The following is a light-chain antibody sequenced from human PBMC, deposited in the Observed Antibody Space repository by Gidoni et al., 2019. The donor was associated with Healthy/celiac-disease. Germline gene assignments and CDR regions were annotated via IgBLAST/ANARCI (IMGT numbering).Light chain of an antibody. CDR3: QQYDSFPYT. J-gene: IGKJ2*01. CDR2: DAS. V-gene: IGKV1-33*01. CDR1: QGISNY. Sequence: DIQMTQSPSSLSASVGDRVTITCQASQGISNYLNWYQQKPGKAPKLLIYDASNLERGVPSRFSGSGSGTDFTFTISSLQPEDIATYYCQQYDSFPYTFGQGTKLEIK.